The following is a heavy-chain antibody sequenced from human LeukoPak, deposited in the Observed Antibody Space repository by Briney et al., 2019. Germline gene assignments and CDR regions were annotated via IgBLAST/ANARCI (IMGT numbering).Heavy chain of an antibody. CDR2: INGAGSSI. D-gene: IGHD4-17*01. Sequence: GGSLRLSCTASGFTFSSYWMHWVRQTPGKGLVWVSRINGAGSSISYADSVKGRVTISRDNAKNTLYLQMNNLRAEDTAVYYCARGGDYKNDYWGQGTLVTVSS. CDR1: GFTFSSYW. J-gene: IGHJ4*02. V-gene: IGHV3-74*01. CDR3: ARGGDYKNDY.